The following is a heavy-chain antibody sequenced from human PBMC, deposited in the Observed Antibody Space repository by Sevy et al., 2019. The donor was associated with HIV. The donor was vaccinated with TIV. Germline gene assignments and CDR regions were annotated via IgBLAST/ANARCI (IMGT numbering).Heavy chain of an antibody. CDR2: ISGSGGST. V-gene: IGHV3-23*01. CDR3: ARAARGYCSGGSCYFDY. Sequence: GGSLRLSCAASGFTFSSYAMSWVRQAPGKGLEWVSAISGSGGSTYYADSVKGRFTISRDNSKNTLYLKMNSLRAEDTAVYYCARAARGYCSGGSCYFDYWGQGTLVTVSS. J-gene: IGHJ4*02. CDR1: GFTFSSYA. D-gene: IGHD2-15*01.